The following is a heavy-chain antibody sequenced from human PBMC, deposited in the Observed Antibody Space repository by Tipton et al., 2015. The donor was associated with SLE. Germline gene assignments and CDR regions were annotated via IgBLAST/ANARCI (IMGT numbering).Heavy chain of an antibody. CDR3: ARTHLFSPFDF. Sequence: TLSLTCTVSGGSISSSSYYWSWIRQPPGKGLEWIGYIHSSGTTKYNSSLRSRVTISVDTSKNQFSLRLTSVTAADAAVYYCARTHLFSPFDFWGQGTLVTVSS. J-gene: IGHJ4*02. CDR2: IHSSGTT. CDR1: GGSISSSSYY. V-gene: IGHV4-61*01. D-gene: IGHD2-21*01.